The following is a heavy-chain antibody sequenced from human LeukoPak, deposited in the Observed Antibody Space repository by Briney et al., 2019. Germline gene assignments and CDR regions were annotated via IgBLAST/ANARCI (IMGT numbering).Heavy chain of an antibody. CDR3: ATRPPSGFPPYGMDV. CDR2: FDPEDGET. V-gene: IGHV1-24*01. D-gene: IGHD5-12*01. CDR1: GYTLTELS. Sequence: ASVKVSCKVSGYTLTELSMHWVRQAPGKGLEWMGGFDPEDGETIYAQKFQGRVTMTEDTSTDTAYMGLSSLRSEDTAVYYCATRPPSGFPPYGMDVWGKGTTVTVSS. J-gene: IGHJ6*04.